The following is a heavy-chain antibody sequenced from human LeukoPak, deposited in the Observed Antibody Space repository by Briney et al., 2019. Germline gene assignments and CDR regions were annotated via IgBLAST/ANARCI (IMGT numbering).Heavy chain of an antibody. D-gene: IGHD3-10*01. CDR2: GGGT. CDR3: ARVFAYAYGSGSYTLDY. V-gene: IGHV1-2*02. J-gene: IGHJ4*02. Sequence: GGGTSYAQKFQGRVTMTRDTSISTAYMELSRLRSDDTAVYYCARVFAYAYGSGSYTLDYWGQGTLVTVSS.